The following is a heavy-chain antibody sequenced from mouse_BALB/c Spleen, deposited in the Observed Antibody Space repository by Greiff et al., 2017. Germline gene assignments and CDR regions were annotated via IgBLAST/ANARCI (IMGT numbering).Heavy chain of an antibody. D-gene: IGHD2-3*01. CDR3: ARGSRYDGYYDY. CDR2: ISDGGSYT. CDR1: GFTFSDYY. V-gene: IGHV5-4*02. Sequence: EVQLVESGGGLVKPGGSLKLSCAASGFTFSDYYMYWVRQTPEKRLEWVATISDGGSYTYYPDSVKGRFTISRDNAKNTLYLQMSSLKSEDTAMYYCARGSRYDGYYDYWGQGTTLTVSS. J-gene: IGHJ2*01.